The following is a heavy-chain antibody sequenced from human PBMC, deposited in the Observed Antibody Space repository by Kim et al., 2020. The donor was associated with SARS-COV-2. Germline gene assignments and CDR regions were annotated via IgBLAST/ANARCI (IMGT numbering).Heavy chain of an antibody. CDR1: GFTFDDYA. CDR3: AKGYYYDSSGRKAWVDP. CDR2: ISWNSGSI. V-gene: IGHV3-9*01. Sequence: GGSLRLSCAASGFTFDDYAMHWVRQAPGKGLEWVSGISWNSGSIGYANSVKGRFTISRDNAKNSLYLQMNSLRAEDTTLYYCAKGYYYDSSGRKAWVDP. J-gene: IGHJ5*02. D-gene: IGHD3-22*01.